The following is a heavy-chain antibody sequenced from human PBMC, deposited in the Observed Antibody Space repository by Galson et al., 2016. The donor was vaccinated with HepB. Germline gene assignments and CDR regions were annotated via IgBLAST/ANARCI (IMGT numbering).Heavy chain of an antibody. CDR1: GGSFSSDGYY. D-gene: IGHD2/OR15-2a*01. V-gene: IGHV4-31*03. J-gene: IGHJ3*02. CDR2: LYYSGNT. Sequence: TLSLTCTVSGGSFSSDGYYWSWIRQHPGKGLEWIGYLYYSGNTYYNPSLKSRVTIAVDASTDQFSLKLSAVTAADSAVYYCARVLTRYFGEIAIWGQGTMVTVSS. CDR3: ARVLTRYFGEIAI.